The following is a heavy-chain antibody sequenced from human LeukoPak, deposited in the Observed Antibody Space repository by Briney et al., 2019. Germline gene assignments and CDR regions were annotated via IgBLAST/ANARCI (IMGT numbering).Heavy chain of an antibody. CDR2: IRYDGSNK. Sequence: GGSLRLSCAASGFTFSSYGMHGVRQAPGKGLEWVAFIRYDGSNKYYAESVKGRFTISRDNSKNTLYLQMNSLRAEDTAVYSCARDFGNDYYYYMDVWGKGTTVIVSS. J-gene: IGHJ6*03. D-gene: IGHD4-23*01. CDR1: GFTFSSYG. V-gene: IGHV3-30*02. CDR3: ARDFGNDYYYYMDV.